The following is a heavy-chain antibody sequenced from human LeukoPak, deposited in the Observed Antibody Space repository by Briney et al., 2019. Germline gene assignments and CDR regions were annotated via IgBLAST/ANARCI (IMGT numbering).Heavy chain of an antibody. Sequence: PSETLSLTCTVSGGSISSGDYYWSWIRQPPGKGLEWIGYIYYSGSTYYNPSLKSRVTISVDTSKNQFSLKLSSVTAADTAVYYCAREGEVGATPFDYWGQGTLVTVSS. CDR1: GGSISSGDYY. J-gene: IGHJ4*02. D-gene: IGHD1-26*01. CDR2: IYYSGST. CDR3: AREGEVGATPFDY. V-gene: IGHV4-30-4*08.